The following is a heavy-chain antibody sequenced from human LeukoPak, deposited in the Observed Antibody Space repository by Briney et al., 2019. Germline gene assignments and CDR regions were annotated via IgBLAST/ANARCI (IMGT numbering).Heavy chain of an antibody. CDR1: GDSVSSNSAA. J-gene: IGHJ6*02. D-gene: IGHD3-3*01. Sequence: SQTLSLTCAISGDSVSSNSAAWNWIRQSPSRGLEWLGRTYYRSKWYNDYAVPVKSRITINPDTSKNQFSLQLNSVTPEDTAVYYCARGENYDFWSGYDHYYYYYGMDVWGQGTTVTVSS. CDR2: TYYRSKWYN. CDR3: ARGENYDFWSGYDHYYYYYGMDV. V-gene: IGHV6-1*01.